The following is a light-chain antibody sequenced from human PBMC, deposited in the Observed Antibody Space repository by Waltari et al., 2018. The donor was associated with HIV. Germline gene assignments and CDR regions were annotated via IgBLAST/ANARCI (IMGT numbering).Light chain of an antibody. V-gene: IGKV1-5*03. Sequence: DIQMTQSPSTLSASVGDRVTITCRASQSISTWLAWYQQKPGKAPKLLIYKASSLESGVPSRFSGSGSGTEFTLTISSLQPDDVAVYYCHQYFSAPWTFGQGTKVEIK. CDR2: KAS. CDR1: QSISTW. CDR3: HQYFSAPWT. J-gene: IGKJ1*01.